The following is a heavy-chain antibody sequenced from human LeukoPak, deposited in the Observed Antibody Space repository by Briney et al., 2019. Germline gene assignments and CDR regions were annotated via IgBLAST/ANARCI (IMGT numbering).Heavy chain of an antibody. V-gene: IGHV1-69*05. D-gene: IGHD4-23*01. Sequence: SVKVSCKASGGTFSSYAISWVRQAPGQGLEWMGGIIPIFGTANYAQKFQGRVTITTDESTSTAYMELSSLRSEDTAVYYCARVPSSSRYYGGNPNWFDPWGQGTLVAVSS. CDR2: IIPIFGTA. CDR3: ARVPSSSRYYGGNPNWFDP. J-gene: IGHJ5*02. CDR1: GGTFSSYA.